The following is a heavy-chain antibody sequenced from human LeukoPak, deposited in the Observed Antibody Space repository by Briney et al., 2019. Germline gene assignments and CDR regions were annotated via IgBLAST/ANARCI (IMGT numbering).Heavy chain of an antibody. CDR3: ARWTTTFLDY. D-gene: IGHD1-1*01. Sequence: ASVKVSCKASGYTFTSYGISWVRQAPGQGLEWMGWINPNSGGTNYAQKFQGWVTMTRDTSISTAYMELSRLRSEDTAVYYCARWTTTFLDYWGQGTLVTVSS. CDR1: GYTFTSYG. J-gene: IGHJ4*02. V-gene: IGHV1-2*04. CDR2: INPNSGGT.